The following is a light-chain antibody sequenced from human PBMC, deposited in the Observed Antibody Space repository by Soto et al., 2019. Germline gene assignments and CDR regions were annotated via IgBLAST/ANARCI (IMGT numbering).Light chain of an antibody. CDR2: KAS. J-gene: IGKJ1*01. CDR1: QTTSSW. Sequence: IHITQSPSTLSLPVGQTVSTTSRASQTTSSWLAWYQQKAGKGPKLLIYKASTLKSGVPSRFSGSGSGTEFTLTVSSLQTDDFATYYCQHYSSYSEAFGKWTKVDIK. CDR3: QHYSSYSEA. V-gene: IGKV1-5*03.